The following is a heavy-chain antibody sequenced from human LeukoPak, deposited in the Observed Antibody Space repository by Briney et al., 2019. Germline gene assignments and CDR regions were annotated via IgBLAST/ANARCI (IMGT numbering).Heavy chain of an antibody. CDR2: ISGSGGST. Sequence: PGGSLRLSCAASGFTFSSYAMSWVRQAPRKGLEWVSAISGSGGSTYYADSVKGRFTISRDNSKNTLYLQMNSLRAEDTAVYYCAKDGSRIQLWFDYWGQGTLVTVSS. V-gene: IGHV3-23*01. D-gene: IGHD5-18*01. CDR1: GFTFSSYA. CDR3: AKDGSRIQLWFDY. J-gene: IGHJ4*02.